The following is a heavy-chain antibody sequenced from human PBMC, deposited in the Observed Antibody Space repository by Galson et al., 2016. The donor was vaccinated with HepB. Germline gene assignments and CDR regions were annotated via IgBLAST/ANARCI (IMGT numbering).Heavy chain of an antibody. CDR3: ARHPYSSSFDY. CDR2: IYPGDSDT. D-gene: IGHD6-6*01. CDR1: GYNFTNYW. Sequence: QSGAEVKKPGESLKISCQGSGYNFTNYWNGWVRQMPGKGLEWMGIIYPGDSDTRYSPSFQGQVTISADKSISTAYLQWSSLKASDTATYYCARHPYSSSFDYWGQGTLVTVSS. V-gene: IGHV5-51*01. J-gene: IGHJ4*02.